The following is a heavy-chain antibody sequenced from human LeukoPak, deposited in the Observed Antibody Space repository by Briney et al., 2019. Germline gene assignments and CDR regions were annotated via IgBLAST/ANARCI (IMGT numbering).Heavy chain of an antibody. CDR3: ARDFGAAEVSAGTDH. CDR2: ISFHGHNK. CDR1: GFTFSSYG. J-gene: IGHJ4*02. D-gene: IGHD1-14*01. Sequence: QPGGSLRLSCAASGFTFSSYGFHWVRQAPGKGLESVAFISFHGHNKNYADSVKGRFTISRDNSKNTLYMQMDSLRDEDTAVYYCARDFGAAEVSAGTDHWGQGTLVIVSS. V-gene: IGHV3-30-3*01.